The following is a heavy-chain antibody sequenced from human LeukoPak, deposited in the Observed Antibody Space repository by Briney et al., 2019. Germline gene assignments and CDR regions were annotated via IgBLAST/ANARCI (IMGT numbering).Heavy chain of an antibody. V-gene: IGHV1-69*05. Sequence: ASVKVSCKASGGTFSSYAISWVRQAPGQRLEWMGGIIPIFGTANYAQKFQGRVTITTDESTSTAYMELSSLRSEDTAVYYCARVYMAAAGRVRATTFYMDVWGKGTTVTVSS. CDR2: IIPIFGTA. CDR3: ARVYMAAAGRVRATTFYMDV. J-gene: IGHJ6*03. D-gene: IGHD6-25*01. CDR1: GGTFSSYA.